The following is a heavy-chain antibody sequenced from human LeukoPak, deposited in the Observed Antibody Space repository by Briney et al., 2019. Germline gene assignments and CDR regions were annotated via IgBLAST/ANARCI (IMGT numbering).Heavy chain of an antibody. CDR3: ARTNYYDNSGYPDY. J-gene: IGHJ4*02. V-gene: IGHV4-59*01. Sequence: SETLSLTCTISGGSISSYHWTWIRQPPGKGLEWIGYIYYGGSTNYNPSLKSRVTISVDTSKNQFSLKLSSVTAADPAVYYCARTNYYDNSGYPDYWGQGTLVTVSS. CDR2: IYYGGST. D-gene: IGHD3-22*01. CDR1: GGSISSYH.